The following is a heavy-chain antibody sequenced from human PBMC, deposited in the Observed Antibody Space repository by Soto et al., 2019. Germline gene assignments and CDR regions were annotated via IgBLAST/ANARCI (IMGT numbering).Heavy chain of an antibody. D-gene: IGHD6-13*01. J-gene: IGHJ4*02. CDR2: IWYDGSNK. Sequence: PGGSLRLSCAASGFTFSSYGMHWVRQAPGKGLEWVAVIWYDGSNKYYADSVKGRFTISRDNSKNTLYLQMNSLRAEDTAVYYCARDAEPYSSSWYIDYWGQGT. CDR1: GFTFSSYG. CDR3: ARDAEPYSSSWYIDY. V-gene: IGHV3-33*01.